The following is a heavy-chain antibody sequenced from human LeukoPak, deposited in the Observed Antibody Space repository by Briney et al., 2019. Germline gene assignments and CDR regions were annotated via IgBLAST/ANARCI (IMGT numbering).Heavy chain of an antibody. CDR2: ISSSSSYI. D-gene: IGHD5-12*01. J-gene: IGHJ3*02. CDR1: GFTFSSYN. CDR3: AGDIVADAFDI. V-gene: IGHV3-21*01. Sequence: GGSLRLSCAASGFTFSSYNMNWVRQAPGKGLEWVSSISSSSSYIYYADSVKGRFTISRDNAKNSLYLQMNSLRAEDTAVYYCAGDIVADAFDIWGQGTMVTVSS.